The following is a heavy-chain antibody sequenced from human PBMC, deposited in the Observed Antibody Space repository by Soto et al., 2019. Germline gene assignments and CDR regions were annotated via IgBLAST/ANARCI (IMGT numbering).Heavy chain of an antibody. D-gene: IGHD3-3*01. Sequence: QVQLVQSGAEVKKPGSSVKVSCKASGGTFSSYAISWVRQAPGQGLEWMGGIIPIFGTANYAQKFQGRVTMTADESTSTAYMELSSLRSEDTAVYYCATDRGGRYYDFWSGYSNWGQGTLVTVSS. CDR1: GGTFSSYA. V-gene: IGHV1-69*01. CDR2: IIPIFGTA. CDR3: ATDRGGRYYDFWSGYSN. J-gene: IGHJ4*02.